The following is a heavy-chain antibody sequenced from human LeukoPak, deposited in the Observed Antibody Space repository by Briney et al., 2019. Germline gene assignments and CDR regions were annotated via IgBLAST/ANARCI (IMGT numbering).Heavy chain of an antibody. CDR2: ISYDGSNK. J-gene: IGHJ5*02. CDR1: GFTFSSYG. D-gene: IGHD3-3*01. Sequence: GGSLRLSCAASGFTFSSYGMHWVRQAPGKGLEWVAVISYDGSNKYYADSVKGRFTISRDNSKNTLYLQMNSLRAEDTAVYYCAKPARYDFWSGLKNNWFDPWGQGTLVTVSS. CDR3: AKPARYDFWSGLKNNWFDP. V-gene: IGHV3-30*18.